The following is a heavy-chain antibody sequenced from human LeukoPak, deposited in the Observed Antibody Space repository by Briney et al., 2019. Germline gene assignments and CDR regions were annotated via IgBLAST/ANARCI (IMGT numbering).Heavy chain of an antibody. Sequence: PSETLSLTCTVSGGSISSYYWSWIRQPAGKGLEWIWRIYTSGSTNYNPSLKSRVTLSVDTSKNQFSLKLSSVTAADTAVYYCAGDLSRVRGPLAPWGQGTLVTVSS. D-gene: IGHD3-10*01. J-gene: IGHJ5*02. CDR1: GGSISSYY. CDR3: AGDLSRVRGPLAP. V-gene: IGHV4-4*07. CDR2: IYTSGST.